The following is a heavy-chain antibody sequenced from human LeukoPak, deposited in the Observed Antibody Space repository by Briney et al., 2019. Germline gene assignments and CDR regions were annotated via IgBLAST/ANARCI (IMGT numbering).Heavy chain of an antibody. CDR3: ARTSTYIAVAGTGWFDP. J-gene: IGHJ5*02. CDR1: GGSYSGYY. Sequence: SETLSLTCAVYGGSYSGYYWSWIRQPPGKGLEWIGEINHSGSTNYNPSLESRVTISVDTSKNQFSLKLSSVTAADTAVYYCARTSTYIAVAGTGWFDPWGQGTLVTVSS. V-gene: IGHV4-34*01. CDR2: INHSGST. D-gene: IGHD6-19*01.